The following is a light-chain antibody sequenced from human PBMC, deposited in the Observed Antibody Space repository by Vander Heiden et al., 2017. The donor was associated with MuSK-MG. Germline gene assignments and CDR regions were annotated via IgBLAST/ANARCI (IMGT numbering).Light chain of an antibody. V-gene: IGKV1-5*03. J-gene: IGKJ1*01. CDR1: QSISSW. CDR3: QQYNTYSWT. CDR2: KAS. Sequence: DIQMTQSPSTLSASVGDRVTITCRASQSISSWLAWYQQKPGKAPKLLIYKASSLESGVPSRFSGTGSGTEFTLTISSLQPDDIATYYCQQYNTYSWTFGPGTKVEIK.